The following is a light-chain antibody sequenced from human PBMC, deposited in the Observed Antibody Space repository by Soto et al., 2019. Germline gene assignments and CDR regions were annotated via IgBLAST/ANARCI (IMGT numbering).Light chain of an antibody. CDR3: QHYNSYLET. V-gene: IGKV1-5*03. Sequence: DIQITQSPSTLSASVGDRVTITCRASEFISKWLAWYQQKPGTAPKLLIYQASSLESGVPSRLSGSGSGTEFTLTITSLQPDDFATYYCQHYNSYLETFGQGTKVEIK. J-gene: IGKJ1*01. CDR1: EFISKW. CDR2: QAS.